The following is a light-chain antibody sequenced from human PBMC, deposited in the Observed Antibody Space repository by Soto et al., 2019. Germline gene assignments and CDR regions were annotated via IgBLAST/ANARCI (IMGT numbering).Light chain of an antibody. J-gene: IGKJ1*01. CDR1: QSVSSSV. CDR2: GAP. V-gene: IGKV3D-20*02. Sequence: EIVLTQSPVTLSLSPGERATLSCRASQSVSSSVLAWYQQNPAQAPRPLTYGAPSRATGTPDSFSGSGSGTDFTLTIRSLEPEDFAVYYGQQRRNWPRTFGQGTKV. CDR3: QQRRNWPRT.